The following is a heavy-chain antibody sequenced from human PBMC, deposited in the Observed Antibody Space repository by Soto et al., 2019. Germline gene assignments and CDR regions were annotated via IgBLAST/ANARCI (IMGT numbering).Heavy chain of an antibody. V-gene: IGHV3-30-3*01. J-gene: IGHJ1*01. D-gene: IGHD6-13*01. CDR2: ISYDGSNK. Sequence: QVQLVESGGGVVQPGRSLRLSCAASGFTFSSYAMHWVRQAPGKGLEWVAVISYDGSNKYYADSVKGRFTISRDNSKNTLYLQMNSLRAEDTAVYYCARSRSVRDSSSWFEYFQHWGQGTLVTVSS. CDR3: ARSRSVRDSSSWFEYFQH. CDR1: GFTFSSYA.